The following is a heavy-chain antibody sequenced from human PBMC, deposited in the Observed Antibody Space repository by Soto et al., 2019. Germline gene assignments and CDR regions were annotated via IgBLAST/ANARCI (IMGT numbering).Heavy chain of an antibody. V-gene: IGHV1-46*01. D-gene: IGHD5-12*01. CDR3: AREPYIVATIRHPGPHYYYGMDV. CDR1: GYTFTSYY. Sequence: GASVKVSCKASGYTFTSYYMHWVRQAPGQGLEWMGIINPSGGSTSYAQKFQGRVTMTRDTSTSTVYMELSSRRSEDTAVYYCAREPYIVATIRHPGPHYYYGMDVWGRGTTVTVAS. CDR2: INPSGGST. J-gene: IGHJ6*02.